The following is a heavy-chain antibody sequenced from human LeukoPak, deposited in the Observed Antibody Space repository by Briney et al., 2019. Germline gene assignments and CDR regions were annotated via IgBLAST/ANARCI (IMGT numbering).Heavy chain of an antibody. V-gene: IGHV4-38-2*02. CDR1: GYSISSGYY. Sequence: PSETLSPTCTVSGYSISSGYYWGWIRQPPGKGLEWIGSIYYSGSTYYNPSLKSRVTISVDTSKNQFSLKLSSVTAADTAVYYCARGTYGDYIDGWFDPRGQGTLVTVSS. J-gene: IGHJ5*02. D-gene: IGHD4-17*01. CDR2: IYYSGST. CDR3: ARGTYGDYIDGWFDP.